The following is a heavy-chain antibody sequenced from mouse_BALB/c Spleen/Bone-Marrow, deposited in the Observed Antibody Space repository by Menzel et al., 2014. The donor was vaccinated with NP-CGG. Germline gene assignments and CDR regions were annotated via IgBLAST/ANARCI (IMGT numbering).Heavy chain of an antibody. Sequence: VQLKDSGPSLVKPSQTLSLTCSVTGDSIXSGYWNWIRKFPGNKLEYMGYISYSGSTYYNPSLKSRISITRDTSKNLYYLQLNSVTTKDTATYYCARSGSSGYHYYAMDYWGQGTSVTVSS. V-gene: IGHV3-8*02. J-gene: IGHJ4*01. CDR2: ISYSGST. CDR1: GDSIXSGY. D-gene: IGHD3-1*01. CDR3: ARSGSSGYHYYAMDY.